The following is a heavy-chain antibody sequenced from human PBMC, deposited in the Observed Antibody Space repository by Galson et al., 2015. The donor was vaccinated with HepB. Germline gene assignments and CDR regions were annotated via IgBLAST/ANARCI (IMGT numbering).Heavy chain of an antibody. V-gene: IGHV3-30*04. J-gene: IGHJ2*01. CDR1: GFTFSSYA. CDR3: ARASGGQWHPRTRDWYFDL. Sequence: SLRLSCAASGFTFSSYAMHWVRQAPGKGLEWVAVISYDGSNKYYADSVKGRFTISRDNSKNTLYLQMNSLRAEDTAVYYCARASGGQWHPRTRDWYFDLWGRGTLVTVSS. CDR2: ISYDGSNK. D-gene: IGHD6-19*01.